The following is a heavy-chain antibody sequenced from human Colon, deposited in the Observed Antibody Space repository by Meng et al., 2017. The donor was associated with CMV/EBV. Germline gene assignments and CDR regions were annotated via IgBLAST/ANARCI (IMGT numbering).Heavy chain of an antibody. CDR3: TRVSYSKSSYYYYGMDV. CDR2: IHHTERT. V-gene: IGHV4-38-2*02. J-gene: IGHJ6*02. D-gene: IGHD1-26*01. CDR1: GYFISTDYY. Sequence: SETLSLTCSVSGYFISTDYYWGWVRQPPGKGLEWIGSIHHTERTYYNPSLKSRATISVDTSKNQFSLSLSSVTAAHTAVYYCTRVSYSKSSYYYYGMDVWGQGTTVTVSS.